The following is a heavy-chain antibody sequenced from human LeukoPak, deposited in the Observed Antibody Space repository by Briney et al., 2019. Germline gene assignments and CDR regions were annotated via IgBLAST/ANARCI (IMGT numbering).Heavy chain of an antibody. J-gene: IGHJ3*02. CDR2: ISAYNGNT. CDR1: GHTFTSYG. CDR3: AREYSRDIVVVPAAINAFDI. Sequence: GASVKVSCKASGHTFTSYGISWVRQAPGQGLEWMGWISAYNGNTNYAQKLQGRVTMTTDTSTSTAYMELRSLRSDDTAVYYCAREYSRDIVVVPAAINAFDIWGQGTMVTVSS. D-gene: IGHD2-2*02. V-gene: IGHV1-18*01.